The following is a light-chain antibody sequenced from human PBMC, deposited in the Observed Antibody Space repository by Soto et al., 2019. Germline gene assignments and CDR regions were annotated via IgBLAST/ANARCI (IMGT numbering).Light chain of an antibody. CDR3: QQPST. J-gene: IGKJ5*01. CDR1: QSVSSY. V-gene: IGKV3-11*01. CDR2: DAS. Sequence: VVFTQSPATLSLSPGERATLSCRASQSVSSYLAWYQQKPGQAPRLLIYDASNRATGIPARFSGSGSGTDFTLTISSLEPEDFAVYYCQQPSTFGQRTRLEIK.